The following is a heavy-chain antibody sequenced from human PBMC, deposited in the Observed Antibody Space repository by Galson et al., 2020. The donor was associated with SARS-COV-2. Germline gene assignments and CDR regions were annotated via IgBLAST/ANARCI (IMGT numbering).Heavy chain of an antibody. Sequence: GESLKISCTTSGFSFGDYAMSWFRQAPGKGLEWVGLVRSEAYGGSTQYAASVQGRFTISRDDSKSIAYLQMNSLKTEDTAVYYCTRGTMEVAGAPQIFDYWGQGILVTVSS. CDR1: GFSFGDYA. D-gene: IGHD6-19*01. J-gene: IGHJ4*02. CDR2: VRSEAYGGST. V-gene: IGHV3-49*03. CDR3: TRGTMEVAGAPQIFDY.